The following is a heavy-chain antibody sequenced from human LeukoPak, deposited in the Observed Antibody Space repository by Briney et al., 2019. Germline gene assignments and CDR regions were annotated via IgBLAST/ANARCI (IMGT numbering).Heavy chain of an antibody. CDR3: AKEHLTMARGGGAFDI. D-gene: IGHD3-10*01. J-gene: IGHJ3*02. CDR1: GFTISSFS. CDR2: ISYDGSNK. Sequence: GGSLRLSCAASGFTISSFSMNWVRQAPGKGLEWVAVISYDGSNKYYADSVKGRFTISRDNSKNTLYLQMNSLRAEDTAVYYCAKEHLTMARGGGAFDIWGQGTMVTVSS. V-gene: IGHV3-30*18.